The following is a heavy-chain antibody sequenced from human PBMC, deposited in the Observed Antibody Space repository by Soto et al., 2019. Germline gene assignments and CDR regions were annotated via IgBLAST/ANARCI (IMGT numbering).Heavy chain of an antibody. CDR3: ARGGYSYGYDY. CDR1: GRSISSYY. Sequence: PSETLSLTCTLPGRSISSYYWSWIRQPPGKGLEWIGYISYSGSTNYNPSLKSRVTISVDTSKNQFSLKLSSVTAADTAVYYCARGGYSYGYDYWGQGTLVTVS. J-gene: IGHJ4*02. D-gene: IGHD5-18*01. CDR2: ISYSGST. V-gene: IGHV4-59*01.